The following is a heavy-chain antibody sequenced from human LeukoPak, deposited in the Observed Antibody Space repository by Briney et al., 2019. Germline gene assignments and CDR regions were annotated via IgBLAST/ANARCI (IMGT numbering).Heavy chain of an antibody. J-gene: IGHJ6*03. V-gene: IGHV4-61*02. Sequence: SETLSLTCTVSGGSISSCSYYWSWIRQPAGKGLVWIGRIYTSGSTNYNPSLKSRVTISVDTSKKQFSLKLSSVTAADTAVYYCARGGYCSGGSCYPLYYYYMDVWGKGTTVTVSS. CDR2: IYTSGST. CDR3: ARGGYCSGGSCYPLYYYYMDV. D-gene: IGHD2-15*01. CDR1: GGSISSCSYY.